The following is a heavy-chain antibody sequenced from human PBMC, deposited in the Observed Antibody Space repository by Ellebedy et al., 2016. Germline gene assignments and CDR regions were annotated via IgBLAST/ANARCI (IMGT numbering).Heavy chain of an antibody. D-gene: IGHD1-1*01. CDR2: SRDKPNSYTT. CDR1: GFTFSDHY. V-gene: IGHV3-72*01. Sequence: GESLKISXAASGFTFSDHYMDWVRQAPGKGLEWVGRSRDKPNSYTTEYAASVKGRFTISRDDSRNSVYLQMNSLTIEDAAVYFCTSASASTTGIDVWGQGTTVTVSS. J-gene: IGHJ6*02. CDR3: TSASASTTGIDV.